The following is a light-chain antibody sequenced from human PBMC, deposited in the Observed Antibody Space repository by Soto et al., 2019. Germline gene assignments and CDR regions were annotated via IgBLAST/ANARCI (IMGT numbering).Light chain of an antibody. CDR2: EVS. CDR1: SSDVGGYNY. CDR3: ISYAGSNNLGV. Sequence: QSALTQPPSASGSPGQSVTISCTGTSSDVGGYNYVSWYQQHPGKAPKLVIFEVSKRPSGVPDRFSGSKSGNTASLTVSGLQAEDEADYYCISYAGSNNLGVFGTGTKVTV. J-gene: IGLJ1*01. V-gene: IGLV2-8*01.